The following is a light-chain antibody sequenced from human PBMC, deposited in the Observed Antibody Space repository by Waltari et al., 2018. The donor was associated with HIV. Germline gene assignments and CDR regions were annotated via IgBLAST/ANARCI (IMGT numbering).Light chain of an antibody. Sequence: NFILTQPHSVSESPGKTVTIPCTRSSGRMATNYGQWYHLRPGTSPTTVIYEDNQRPSGVPDRFSGSIDSSSNSASLTISGLKTEDEADYYCQSYDNTDVVFGGGTKLTVL. CDR3: QSYDNTDVV. CDR2: EDN. CDR1: SGRMATNY. J-gene: IGLJ2*01. V-gene: IGLV6-57*01.